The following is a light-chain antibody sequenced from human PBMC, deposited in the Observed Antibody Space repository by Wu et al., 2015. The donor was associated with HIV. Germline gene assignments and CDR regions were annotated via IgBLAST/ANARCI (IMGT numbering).Light chain of an antibody. CDR1: QRVSANY. CDR3: QQYESSTYS. J-gene: IGKJ2*03. CDR2: VHP. V-gene: IGKV3-20*01. Sequence: RASQRVSANYLVLVPAETWPRXPTAPPSMVHPPGPTGVPDRFSGSGSGTDFTLTISRLEPEDFAVYYCQQYESSTYSFGQGTKVEI.